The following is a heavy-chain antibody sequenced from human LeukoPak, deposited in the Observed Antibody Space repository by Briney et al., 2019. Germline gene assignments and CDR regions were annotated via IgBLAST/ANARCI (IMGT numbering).Heavy chain of an antibody. Sequence: PSETLSLTCTVSGGSISSYYWSWIRQPPGKGLEWIGYIYYSGSTNYNPSLKSRVTISVDTSKNQFSLKLSSVTAADTAVYYCARDQRGSGSYPRPGFDPWGQGTLVTVSS. D-gene: IGHD3-10*01. CDR3: ARDQRGSGSYPRPGFDP. V-gene: IGHV4-59*01. CDR2: IYYSGST. J-gene: IGHJ5*02. CDR1: GGSISSYY.